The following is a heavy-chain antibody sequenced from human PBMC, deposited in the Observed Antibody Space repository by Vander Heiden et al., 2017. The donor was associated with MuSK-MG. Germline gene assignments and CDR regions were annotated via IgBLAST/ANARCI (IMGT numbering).Heavy chain of an antibody. CDR3: TGPINRSFFYYYYLDV. Sequence: EVQLVESGGGLVKPGGSLRLSCAASGFTFETAWMYWVRQGPGKGLEVGGRVKGKGEGWTIDYGAPGKGRFTISRDDSKNTLYLQMNSLRTEDTAVYYCTGPINRSFFYYYYLDVWGKGTTVSVSS. J-gene: IGHJ6*03. CDR2: VKGKGEGWTI. CDR1: GFTFETAW. V-gene: IGHV3-15*01.